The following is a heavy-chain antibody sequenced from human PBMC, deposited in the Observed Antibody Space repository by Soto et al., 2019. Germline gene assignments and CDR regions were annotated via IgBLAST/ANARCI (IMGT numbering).Heavy chain of an antibody. Sequence: ASVKVSCKASGYTFTGYYMHWVRQAPGQGLEWMGWINPNSGGTNYAQKFQGWVTMTRDTSISTAYMELSRLRSDDTAVYYCARAGEVAAEELESYYYYYGMDVWGQGTTVTVSS. CDR3: ARAGEVAAEELESYYYYYGMDV. CDR2: INPNSGGT. D-gene: IGHD2-15*01. CDR1: GYTFTGYY. V-gene: IGHV1-2*04. J-gene: IGHJ6*02.